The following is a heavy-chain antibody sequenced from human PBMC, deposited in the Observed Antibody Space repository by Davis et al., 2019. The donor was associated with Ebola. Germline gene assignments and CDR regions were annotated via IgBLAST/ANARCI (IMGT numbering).Heavy chain of an antibody. J-gene: IGHJ2*01. D-gene: IGHD6-6*01. CDR3: ARSGEKQLVRTWYFDL. V-gene: IGHV4-39*01. CDR2: IYYSGST. Sequence: SETLSLTCTVSGGSISSSSYYWGWIRQPPGKGLEWIGSIYYSGSTYYNPSLKSRVTISVDTSKNQFSLKLSSVTAADTAVYYCARSGEKQLVRTWYFDLWGRGTLVTVSS. CDR1: GGSISSSSYY.